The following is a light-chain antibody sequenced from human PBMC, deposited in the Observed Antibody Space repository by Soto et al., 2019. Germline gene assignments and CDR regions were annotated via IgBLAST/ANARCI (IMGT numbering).Light chain of an antibody. CDR3: AAWDGSLNGVV. Sequence: QSVLTQPPSASGAPGQGVTISCSGTSSNIGSTTVNWYQQVPGTAPKLLIHSNSQRPSGVPDRFSGSRSGTSASLAISGLQSEDEADYYCAAWDGSLNGVVFGGGTKLTVL. J-gene: IGLJ2*01. CDR2: SNS. V-gene: IGLV1-44*01. CDR1: SSNIGSTT.